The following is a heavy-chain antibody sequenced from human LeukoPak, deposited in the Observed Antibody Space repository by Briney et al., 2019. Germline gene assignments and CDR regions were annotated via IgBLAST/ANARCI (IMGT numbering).Heavy chain of an antibody. CDR2: ISAYNGNT. V-gene: IGHV1-18*01. CDR1: GYTFTSYG. Sequence: GASVKVSCKASGYTFTSYGISWVRQAPGQGLEWMGWISAYNGNTNYAQKLQGRVTMTTDTSTSTAYMELRSLRSDDTAVYYCAKPTHVRGGPWFDPWGQGTLVTVSS. CDR3: AKPTHVRGGPWFDP. J-gene: IGHJ5*02. D-gene: IGHD1-14*01.